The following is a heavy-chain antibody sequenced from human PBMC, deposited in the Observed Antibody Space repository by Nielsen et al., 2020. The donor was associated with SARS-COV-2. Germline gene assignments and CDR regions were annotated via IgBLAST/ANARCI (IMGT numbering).Heavy chain of an antibody. J-gene: IGHJ4*02. CDR1: GFTFSSYG. CDR2: ISYDGSNK. CDR3: AKEGRRDVLDY. V-gene: IGHV3-30*18. D-gene: IGHD3-10*02. Sequence: GESLKISCAASGFTFSSYGKHWVRQAPGKGLEWVAVISYDGSNKYYADSVKGRFTISRDNSKNTLYLQMNSLRAEDTAVYYCAKEGRRDVLDYWGQGTLVTVSS.